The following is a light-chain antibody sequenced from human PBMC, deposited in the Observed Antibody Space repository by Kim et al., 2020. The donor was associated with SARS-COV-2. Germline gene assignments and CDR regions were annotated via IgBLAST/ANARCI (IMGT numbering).Light chain of an antibody. CDR1: QSVSSY. J-gene: IGKJ4*01. CDR3: QQRSNWPLT. Sequence: LSPGERATLSCRASQSVSSYLAWYQQKPGQAPRLLIYDAFNRATGIPARFSGSGSGTDLTLTISSLEPEDFAVYYCQQRSNWPLTFGGGTKVDIK. V-gene: IGKV3-11*01. CDR2: DAF.